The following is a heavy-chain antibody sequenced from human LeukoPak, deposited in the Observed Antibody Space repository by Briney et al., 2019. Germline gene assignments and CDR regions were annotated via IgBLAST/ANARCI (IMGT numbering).Heavy chain of an antibody. CDR3: ASSRDGYNSLDY. D-gene: IGHD5-24*01. CDR1: GYTFTSYY. Sequence: ASVKVSCKASGYTFTSYYMHWVRQAPGQGLEWMGVINPSGGSTSYAQKFQGRVTMTRDTSTSTVYMELSSLRSEDTAVYYCASSRDGYNSLDYWGQGTLVTVSS. CDR2: INPSGGST. J-gene: IGHJ4*02. V-gene: IGHV1-46*01.